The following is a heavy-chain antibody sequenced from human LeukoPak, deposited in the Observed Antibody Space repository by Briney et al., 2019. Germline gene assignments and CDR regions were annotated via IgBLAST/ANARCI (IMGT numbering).Heavy chain of an antibody. CDR2: ISHDGSNK. CDR1: VFTFTSYA. Sequence: GRSLRLSCAASVFTFTSYAIHWVRQAPRKGLEWVAVISHDGSNKYYPDSVKGRFTISRDNSKNTLYLKMNSMRAEDWAVYYCARVLNYVPGDYWGQGTLVTVSS. CDR3: ARVLNYVPGDY. V-gene: IGHV3-30-3*01. J-gene: IGHJ4*02. D-gene: IGHD3-16*01.